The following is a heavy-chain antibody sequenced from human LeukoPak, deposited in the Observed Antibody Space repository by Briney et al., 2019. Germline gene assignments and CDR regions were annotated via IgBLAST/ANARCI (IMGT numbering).Heavy chain of an antibody. CDR1: GFTFSSYS. CDR2: ISSSSSYI. Sequence: GGSLRLSCAASGFTFSSYSMNWVRQAPGKGPEWVSSISSSSSYIYYADSVKGRFTISRDNAKNSLYLQMNSLRAEDTAVYYCARGRELYYDILTGQMLLGYFDYWGQGTLVTVSS. CDR3: ARGRELYYDILTGQMLLGYFDY. V-gene: IGHV3-21*01. J-gene: IGHJ4*02. D-gene: IGHD3-9*01.